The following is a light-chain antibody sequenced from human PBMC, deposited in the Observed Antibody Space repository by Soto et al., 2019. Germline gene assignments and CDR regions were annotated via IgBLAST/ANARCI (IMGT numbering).Light chain of an antibody. Sequence: QSVLTQPPSVSGAPGQRVTISCTGSSSNIGAGYDVHWYQHLPGTAPKLLIYGNSNRPSGVPDRFSGSKSGTSASLAITGRQAEDEADYYCQSYDSSLSSYVFGTGTKVTVL. CDR3: QSYDSSLSSYV. J-gene: IGLJ1*01. CDR2: GNS. CDR1: SSNIGAGYD. V-gene: IGLV1-40*01.